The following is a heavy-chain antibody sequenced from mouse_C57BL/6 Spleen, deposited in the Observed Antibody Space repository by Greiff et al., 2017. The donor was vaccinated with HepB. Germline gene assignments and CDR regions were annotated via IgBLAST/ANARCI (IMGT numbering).Heavy chain of an antibody. CDR1: GYTFTSYW. Sequence: QVQLQQPGAELVRPGSSVKLSCKASGYTFTSYWMHWVKQRPIQGLEWIGNIDPFDSETHYNQKFKDKATLTVDKSSSTAYMQLSSLTSEDSAVYFCARTTYYGNTFAYWGQGTLVTVSA. D-gene: IGHD1-1*01. CDR2: IDPFDSET. V-gene: IGHV1-52*01. J-gene: IGHJ3*01. CDR3: ARTTYYGNTFAY.